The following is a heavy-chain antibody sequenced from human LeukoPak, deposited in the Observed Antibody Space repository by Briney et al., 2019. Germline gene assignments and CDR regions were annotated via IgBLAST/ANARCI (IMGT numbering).Heavy chain of an antibody. Sequence: PSETLSLTCTVSGGSISSGGYYWSWIRQHPGKGLEWIGSIYYSGSTYYNPSLKSRVTISVDTSKNQFSLKLSSVTAADTAVYYCAGVGVYGYFDYWGQGTLVTVSS. J-gene: IGHJ4*02. D-gene: IGHD6-13*01. CDR3: AGVGVYGYFDY. CDR2: IYYSGST. CDR1: GGSISSGGYY. V-gene: IGHV4-39*07.